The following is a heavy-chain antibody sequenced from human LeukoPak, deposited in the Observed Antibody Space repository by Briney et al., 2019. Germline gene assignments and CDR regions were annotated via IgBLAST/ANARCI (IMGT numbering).Heavy chain of an antibody. CDR2: ISGSGGST. CDR3: AKGREVQWELLVTFDY. CDR1: GFTFSSYA. Sequence: PGGSLRLSCAASGFTFSSYAMSWVRQAPGKGLEWVSAISGSGGSTYYADSVKGRFTISRDNSKNTLYLQMNSLRAEDTAVYYCAKGREVQWELLVTFDYWGQGTLVTVSS. D-gene: IGHD1-26*01. V-gene: IGHV3-23*01. J-gene: IGHJ4*02.